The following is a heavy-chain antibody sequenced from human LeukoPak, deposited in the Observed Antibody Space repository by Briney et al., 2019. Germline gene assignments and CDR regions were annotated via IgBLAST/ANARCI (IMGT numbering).Heavy chain of an antibody. V-gene: IGHV3-23*01. CDR2: IGGGDGSV. CDR1: GFTFSNFA. J-gene: IGHJ6*02. Sequence: GGSLRLSCAASGFTFSNFAVNWVRQAPGKGLEWVSVIGGGDGSVYYADSVKGRFTISRDNSKNTLYLQMTSLRAEDAAIYYCAKGMGLAHYYFYGMDVWGQGTTVTVSS. D-gene: IGHD6-19*01. CDR3: AKGMGLAHYYFYGMDV.